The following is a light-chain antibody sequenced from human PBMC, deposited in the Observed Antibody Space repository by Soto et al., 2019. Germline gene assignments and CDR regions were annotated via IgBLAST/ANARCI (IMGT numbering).Light chain of an antibody. CDR3: QQLNSYPPWT. CDR1: QGISSY. J-gene: IGKJ1*01. Sequence: IQLTQSPSSLSASVGDRVTITCRASQGISSYLAWYQQKPGKAPKLLIYAASTLQSGVPSRFCGSGSGTDFTLTISSLQPEDFATYYCQQLNSYPPWTFGQGTKVEIK. V-gene: IGKV1-9*01. CDR2: AAS.